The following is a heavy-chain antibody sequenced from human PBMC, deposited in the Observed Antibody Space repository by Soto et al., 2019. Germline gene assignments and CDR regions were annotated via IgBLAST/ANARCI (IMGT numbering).Heavy chain of an antibody. CDR2: IIPIFATP. J-gene: IGHJ5*02. V-gene: IGHV1-69*06. CDR1: GGFNSYS. D-gene: IGHD2-2*01. Sequence: QVQLVQSRAEVKKPGSSVKVSCRGSGGFNSYSISWVRQAPGQGLEWMGGIIPIFATPTYAQKFQGRVTITADKSTYTSYMELSRLTSEDTAVYYCARGGPVIIPAATNWFDPWGQGTLVSVSS. CDR3: ARGGPVIIPAATNWFDP.